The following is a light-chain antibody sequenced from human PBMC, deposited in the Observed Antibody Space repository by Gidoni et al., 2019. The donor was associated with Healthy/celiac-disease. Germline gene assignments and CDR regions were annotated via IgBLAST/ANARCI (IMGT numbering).Light chain of an antibody. J-gene: IGKJ2*01. CDR1: QSVSSY. V-gene: IGKV3-11*01. CDR2: DAS. CDR3: QQRSNWPRT. Sequence: EIVLTQSPATLSLSPGERATLSCRASQSVSSYLAWYHQKPGQAPRLLIYDASNRATGIPARFSGSGSGTDFTLTISSLEPEDFAVYYCQQRSNWPRTVGQGTKLEIK.